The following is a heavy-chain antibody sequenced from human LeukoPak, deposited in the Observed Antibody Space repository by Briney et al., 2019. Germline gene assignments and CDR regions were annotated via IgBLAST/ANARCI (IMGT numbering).Heavy chain of an antibody. CDR3: ARDFTCGGDCYSYYFDY. CDR1: GFAFSSYS. Sequence: GSLRLSCAASGFAFSSYSMNWVRQAPGKGLEWVSSISSSSSYIYYADSVKGRFTISRDNAKNSLYLQMNSLRAEDTAVYYCARDFTCGGDCYSYYFDYWGQGTLVTVSS. V-gene: IGHV3-21*01. D-gene: IGHD2-21*02. J-gene: IGHJ4*02. CDR2: ISSSSSYI.